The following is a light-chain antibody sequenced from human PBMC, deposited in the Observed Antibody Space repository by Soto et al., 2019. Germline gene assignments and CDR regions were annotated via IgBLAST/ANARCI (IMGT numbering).Light chain of an antibody. CDR3: AAWDDNVYV. Sequence: QSVLTQPPSASGSPGQSVTISCTGTKNDIGVYDFVSWYQHHPGKAPRLIIYEVVQRPSWVPDRFSGSKSGTSASLAISGLRSEDEADYYCAAWDDNVYVFGTGTKVTVL. J-gene: IGLJ1*01. CDR1: KNDIGVYDF. V-gene: IGLV2-8*01. CDR2: EVV.